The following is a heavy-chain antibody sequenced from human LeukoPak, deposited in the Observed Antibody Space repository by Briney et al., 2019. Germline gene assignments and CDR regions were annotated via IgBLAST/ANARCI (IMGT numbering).Heavy chain of an antibody. CDR2: IYPGDSDT. J-gene: IGHJ4*02. CDR1: GYSFTSYW. V-gene: IGHV5-51*01. CDR3: ARGLAAGTLLTPFDY. Sequence: GESLKISCKGSGYSFTSYWIGLVRQMPGKGLEWMGIIYPGDSDTRYSPSFQGQVTISADKSISTAYLQWSSLKASDTAMYYCARGLAAGTLLTPFDYWGQGTLVTVSS. D-gene: IGHD6-13*01.